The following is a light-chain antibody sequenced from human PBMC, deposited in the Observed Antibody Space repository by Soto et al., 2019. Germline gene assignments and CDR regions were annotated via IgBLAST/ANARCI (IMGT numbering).Light chain of an antibody. Sequence: DIQMTQSPSTLSASVGDRVTITCRASQSFSIWWDWYQKKPGKAPKLLIYKESTLQSGVPSRFSGSGSGTELTLNISSLQPDDCATDYVQQYSTFPLTVGGGTKVEIK. CDR3: QQYSTFPLT. CDR2: KES. J-gene: IGKJ4*01. V-gene: IGKV1-5*03. CDR1: QSFSIW.